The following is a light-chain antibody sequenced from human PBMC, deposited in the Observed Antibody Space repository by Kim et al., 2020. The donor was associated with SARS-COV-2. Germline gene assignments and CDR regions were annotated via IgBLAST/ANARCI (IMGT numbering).Light chain of an antibody. CDR1: QSISAY. CDR2: AAS. J-gene: IGKJ2*01. V-gene: IGKV1-39*01. Sequence: SASAEDRVTITCRASQSISAYLNWYQHKPGKAPKLLIYAASSLQSVVSSRFSGSGFGTDFTLTISSLQPEDFATYYCQQTYSTPYTFGQGTKLEIK. CDR3: QQTYSTPYT.